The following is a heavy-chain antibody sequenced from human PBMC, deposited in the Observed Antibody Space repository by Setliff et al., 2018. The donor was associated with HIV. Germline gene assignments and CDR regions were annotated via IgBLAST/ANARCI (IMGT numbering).Heavy chain of an antibody. V-gene: IGHV3-48*01. J-gene: IGHJ4*02. CDR1: GFTFSSFN. CDR2: ISSSTSTI. D-gene: IGHD6-13*01. Sequence: PGGSLRLSCAASGFTFSSFNMNWARQAPGKGLEWVSYISSSTSTIYYADSVKGRFTIERDNAKNSLYLQMTSLRAEDTAVYYCATVWTAGSLFYWGQGTLVTVSS. CDR3: ATVWTAGSLFY.